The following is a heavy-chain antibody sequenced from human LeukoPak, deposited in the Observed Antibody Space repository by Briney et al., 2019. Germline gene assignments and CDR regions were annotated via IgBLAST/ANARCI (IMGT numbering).Heavy chain of an antibody. Sequence: SDTLSLTCTVSGGSITSSSYYWGWLRQPPGKGLEWIGSIYYSGSTYYNPSLKSRVTISVDTSNNQFSLTLSSVTAADTAVSYCARQASIVVVTAPGFDYWGQGTLVTVSS. CDR2: IYYSGST. CDR3: ARQASIVVVTAPGFDY. V-gene: IGHV4-39*01. J-gene: IGHJ4*02. CDR1: GGSITSSSYY. D-gene: IGHD2-21*02.